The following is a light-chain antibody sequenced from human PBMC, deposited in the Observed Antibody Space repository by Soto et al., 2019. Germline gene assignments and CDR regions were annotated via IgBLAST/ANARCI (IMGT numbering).Light chain of an antibody. CDR2: GNS. Sequence: QSVLTQPPSVSGAPGQRVTISCTGSSSNIGAGYDVHWYQQLPGTAPKLLIYGNSNRPSGVPDRFSGSKSGTSASLAITGLRAEDEADYYCQSYDSSLIGYVVFGGGTNLTVL. J-gene: IGLJ2*01. CDR3: QSYDSSLIGYVV. CDR1: SSNIGAGYD. V-gene: IGLV1-40*01.